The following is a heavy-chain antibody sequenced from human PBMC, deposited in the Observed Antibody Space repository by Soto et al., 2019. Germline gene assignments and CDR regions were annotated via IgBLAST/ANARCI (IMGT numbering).Heavy chain of an antibody. V-gene: IGHV5-51*01. J-gene: IGHJ4*02. CDR1: VYSFTSYW. D-gene: IGHD3-3*01. CDR2: IYPGDSDT. CDR3: ARHKGYDFWSGPHALDY. Sequence: GESLKISCKGSVYSFTSYWIGWVRQLPGKGLEWMGIIYPGDSDTRYSPSFQGQVTISADKSISTAYLQWSSLKASDTAMYYCARHKGYDFWSGPHALDYWGQGTLVTVSS.